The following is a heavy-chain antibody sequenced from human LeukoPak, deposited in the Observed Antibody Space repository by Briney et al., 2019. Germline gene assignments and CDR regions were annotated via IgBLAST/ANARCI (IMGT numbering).Heavy chain of an antibody. CDR2: IHTGGST. D-gene: IGHD1-26*01. CDR3: ARDFGSVRTGMDV. J-gene: IGHJ6*02. Sequence: PGGSLRLSCAASRFSLTSYSMNWVRQAPGKGLEWVSVIHTGGSTYYADSVKGRFTISRDNSKNTMYLQMNNLSPEDTAVYYCARDFGSVRTGMDVWGQGTTVTVSS. CDR1: RFSLTSYS. V-gene: IGHV3-66*01.